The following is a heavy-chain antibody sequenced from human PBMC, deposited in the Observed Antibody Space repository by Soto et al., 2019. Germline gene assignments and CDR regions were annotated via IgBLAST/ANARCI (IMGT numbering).Heavy chain of an antibody. CDR3: AGGRAAYYDFWSGYYPGYYYRDV. D-gene: IGHD3-3*01. V-gene: IGHV3-23*01. CDR2: ISGSGGST. CDR1: GFTSSSYA. J-gene: IGHJ6*03. Sequence: GGSVRLSFAASGFTSSSYAMSWVRQAPGKGLEWVSAISGSGGSTYYADSVKGRFTISRDNSKNTLYLQMNSLRAEDTAVYYCAGGRAAYYDFWSGYYPGYYYRDVWGKGTTVTVSS.